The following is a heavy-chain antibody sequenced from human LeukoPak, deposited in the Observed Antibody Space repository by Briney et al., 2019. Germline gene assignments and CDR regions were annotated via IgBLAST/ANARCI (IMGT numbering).Heavy chain of an antibody. CDR2: ISDSGDTT. CDR1: RFTFSNYA. V-gene: IGHV3-23*01. J-gene: IGHJ6*03. CDR3: AKDPDNFNDGWNFYYMDV. Sequence: AGGSLRLSCAASRFTFSNYAMSWVRQAPGKGLEWVSAISDSGDTTHYTNSVKGRFTISRDNSKDTLYLQMNSLRPEDTAVYFCAKDPDNFNDGWNFYYMDVWGNGTTVTVSS. D-gene: IGHD1-20*01.